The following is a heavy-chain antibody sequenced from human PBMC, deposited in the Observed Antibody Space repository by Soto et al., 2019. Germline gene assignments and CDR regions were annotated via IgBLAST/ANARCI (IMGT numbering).Heavy chain of an antibody. CDR1: GGSISSYY. Sequence: WETLSLTCTVSGGSISSYYWSWIRQPPGKGLEWIGYIYYSGSTNYNPSLKSRVTISVDTSKNQFSLKLSSVTAADTAVYYCARDTYSNYLSYYYGMDVWGQGTTVTVSS. J-gene: IGHJ6*02. D-gene: IGHD4-4*01. CDR3: ARDTYSNYLSYYYGMDV. V-gene: IGHV4-59*01. CDR2: IYYSGST.